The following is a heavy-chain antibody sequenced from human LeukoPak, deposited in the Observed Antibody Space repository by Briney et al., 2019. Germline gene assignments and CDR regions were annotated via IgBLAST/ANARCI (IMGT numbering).Heavy chain of an antibody. CDR2: ISSDGSRT. J-gene: IGHJ4*02. V-gene: IGHV3-74*01. D-gene: IGHD6-13*01. CDR3: ARGLSSYSNTWYGD. CDR1: GFTFSSYW. Sequence: GGSLRLSCAASGFTFSSYWMHWVRQAPGKGLVWVSRISSDGSRTSYADSVKGRFTISRDNAQNTLYVQMNSLRAEDTAVYYCARGLSSYSNTWYGDGGQGTLVTVSS.